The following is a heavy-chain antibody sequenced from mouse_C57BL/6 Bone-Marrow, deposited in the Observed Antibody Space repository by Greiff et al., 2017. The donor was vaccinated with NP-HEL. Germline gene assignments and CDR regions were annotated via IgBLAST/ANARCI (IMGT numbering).Heavy chain of an antibody. CDR1: GYTFTSYW. Sequence: VQLQQPGAELVRPGTSVKLSCKASGYTFTSYWMHWVKQRPGQGLEWIGVIDPSDSYTNYNQKFKGKATLTVDTSSSTAYMQLSSLTSEDSAVYYCAREEGYYGNYDPYFDYWGKGTTLTVSS. CDR3: AREEGYYGNYDPYFDY. V-gene: IGHV1-59*01. D-gene: IGHD2-1*01. CDR2: IDPSDSYT. J-gene: IGHJ2*01.